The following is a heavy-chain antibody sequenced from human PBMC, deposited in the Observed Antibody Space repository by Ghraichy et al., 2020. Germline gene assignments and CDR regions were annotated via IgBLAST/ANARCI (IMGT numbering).Heavy chain of an antibody. CDR2: INPDGSST. D-gene: IGHD3-16*01. Sequence: GGSLRLSCAASGFTFSDNWMCWVRQAPGEGLVWVSRINPDGSSTSYADSVKGRFTISRDNAKNTLYLQMNSLGAEDTAVYYCAKDLHWGASDYWGQGTLVTVSS. J-gene: IGHJ4*02. CDR3: AKDLHWGASDY. CDR1: GFTFSDNW. V-gene: IGHV3-74*01.